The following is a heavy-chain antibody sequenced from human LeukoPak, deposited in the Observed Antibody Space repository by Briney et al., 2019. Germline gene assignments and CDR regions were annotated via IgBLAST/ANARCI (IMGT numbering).Heavy chain of an antibody. J-gene: IGHJ3*02. V-gene: IGHV3-48*03. Sequence: PGGSLRLSCAASGFTFSSYEMNWVRQAPGKGVEWVSYISSSGSTLYYADSVKGRFTISRDNVKNSLYLQMNSLRAEDTAVYYCARDPRITMVRGKDAFDIWGQGTMVTVSS. D-gene: IGHD3-10*01. CDR2: ISSSGSTL. CDR3: ARDPRITMVRGKDAFDI. CDR1: GFTFSSYE.